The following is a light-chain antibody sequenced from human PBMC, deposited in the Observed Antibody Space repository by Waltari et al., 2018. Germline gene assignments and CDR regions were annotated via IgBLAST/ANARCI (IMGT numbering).Light chain of an antibody. CDR1: QDITKY. V-gene: IGKV1-16*02. J-gene: IGKJ1*01. Sequence: DIQMTQSPSSLSASVGDRVTITCRASQDITKYLAWFQQKPGRAPKSLIYGAFILQSGVSSNFSGSGSGTDFTLTITSLQPEDFATYYCQNYDKVPWTFGPGTRVDVK. CDR3: QNYDKVPWT. CDR2: GAF.